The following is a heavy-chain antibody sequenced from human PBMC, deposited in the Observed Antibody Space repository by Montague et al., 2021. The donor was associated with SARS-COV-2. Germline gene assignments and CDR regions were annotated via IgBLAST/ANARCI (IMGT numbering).Heavy chain of an antibody. CDR2: IYYNGNT. CDR3: ARQGNSGNLIDY. Sequence: SETRSLTCTVSGASISRSSYYWGWIRQPPGKGLEWIGNIYYNGNTHYNPSLKSRVTISVDTSKNQFSLTLSSVTAADTAIYYCARQGNSGNLIDYWGQGTLVTVSS. CDR1: GASISRSSYY. J-gene: IGHJ4*02. D-gene: IGHD3-10*01. V-gene: IGHV4-39*01.